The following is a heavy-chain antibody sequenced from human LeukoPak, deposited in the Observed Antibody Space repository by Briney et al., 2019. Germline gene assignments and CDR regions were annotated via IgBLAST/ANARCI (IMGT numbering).Heavy chain of an antibody. CDR3: ARDLSRNWFDP. Sequence: GRSLRLSCTASGFTFTTYAMHWVRQAPGKWMGWVAFIWNDGGDNYYTDSVKCRFTISRDNSKNTLYLQRNSLRAEDTAVYYCARDLSRNWFDPWGQGTLVTVSS. J-gene: IGHJ5*02. V-gene: IGHV3-33*01. CDR2: IWNDGGDN. CDR1: GFTFTTYA.